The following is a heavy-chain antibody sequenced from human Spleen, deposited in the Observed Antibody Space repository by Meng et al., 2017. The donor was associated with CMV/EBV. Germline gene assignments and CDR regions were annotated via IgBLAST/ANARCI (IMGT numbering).Heavy chain of an antibody. CDR3: ARVRGTTMVVSWFDP. V-gene: IGHV4-4*02. J-gene: IGHJ5*02. Sequence: SGGSIGSPNWLSWVRQSSEKGLEWIGEVYHSGSTNYDPSLKSRVSISVDKSKNQFSLRVTSVTAADTAVYYCARVRGTTMVVSWFDPWGQGTLVTVSS. CDR2: VYHSGST. D-gene: IGHD4-23*01. CDR1: GGSIGSPNW.